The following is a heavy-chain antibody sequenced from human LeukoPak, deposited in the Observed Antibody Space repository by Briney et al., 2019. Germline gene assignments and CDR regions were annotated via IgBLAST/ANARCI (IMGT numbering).Heavy chain of an antibody. CDR1: GYTFTGYY. CDR3: AREEVIAAAGPTLDY. J-gene: IGHJ4*02. D-gene: IGHD6-13*01. V-gene: IGHV1-2*02. Sequence: GASVKVSCKASGYTFTGYYMHWVRQAPGQGLEWMGWINPNSGDTNYAQKFQGRITMTRDTSISTAYMELSRLRSDDTAVFYCAREEVIAAAGPTLDYWGQGALVTVSS. CDR2: INPNSGDT.